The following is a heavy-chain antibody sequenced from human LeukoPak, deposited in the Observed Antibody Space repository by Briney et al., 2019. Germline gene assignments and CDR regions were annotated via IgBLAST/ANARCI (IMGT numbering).Heavy chain of an antibody. Sequence: PSETLSLTCTVSGGSISSYYWSWIRQPPGKGLEWIGYIYYSGSTNYNPSLKSRVTISVDTSKNQFSLKLSSVTAADTAVYYCASQTLYSGSYFWGQGTLVTVSS. J-gene: IGHJ4*02. CDR3: ASQTLYSGSYF. CDR2: IYYSGST. D-gene: IGHD1-26*01. CDR1: GGSISSYY. V-gene: IGHV4-59*01.